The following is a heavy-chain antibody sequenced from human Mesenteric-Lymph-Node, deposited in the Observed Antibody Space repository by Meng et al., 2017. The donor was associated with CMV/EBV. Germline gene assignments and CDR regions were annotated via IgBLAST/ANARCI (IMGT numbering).Heavy chain of an antibody. Sequence: ASVKVSCKASGYTFTSYDINWVRQATGQGLEWMGWMNPNSGNTGYAQKFQGGVTMTRNTSISTAYMELSSLRSEDTAVYYCARGQTYYYGSGIVNWGQGTLVTVSS. J-gene: IGHJ4*02. CDR1: GYTFTSYD. CDR2: MNPNSGNT. V-gene: IGHV1-8*01. CDR3: ARGQTYYYGSGIVN. D-gene: IGHD3-10*01.